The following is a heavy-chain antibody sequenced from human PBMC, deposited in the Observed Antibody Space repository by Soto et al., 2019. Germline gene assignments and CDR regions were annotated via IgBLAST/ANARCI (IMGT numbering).Heavy chain of an antibody. V-gene: IGHV4-59*12. CDR1: GGSISSYY. D-gene: IGHD3-10*01. CDR3: AGVTWLRGMDV. CDR2: IYYSGST. J-gene: IGHJ6*02. Sequence: SETLSLTCTVSGGSISSYYWSWIRQPPGKGLEWIGYIYYSGSTNYNPSLKSRLTIDPDTSKNQFSLHLDSLTPEDTAVYYCAGVTWLRGMDVWGQGTPVTVSS.